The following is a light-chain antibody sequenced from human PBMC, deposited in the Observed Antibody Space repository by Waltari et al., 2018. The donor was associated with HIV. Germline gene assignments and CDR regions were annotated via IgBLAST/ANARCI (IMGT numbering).Light chain of an antibody. CDR1: QNHLYSSNNKNY. V-gene: IGKV4-1*01. CDR3: QQYLNTPWT. CDR2: WAS. J-gene: IGKJ1*01. Sequence: DIVMTQSPDSLAVSLCERATISCKSSQNHLYSSNNKNYLAWNKQKPRTRAKLRIYWASSRASGAPERFSGRGSGTDFTLTISSLQAEDVAIYYCQQYLNTPWTFGQGTKVEVK.